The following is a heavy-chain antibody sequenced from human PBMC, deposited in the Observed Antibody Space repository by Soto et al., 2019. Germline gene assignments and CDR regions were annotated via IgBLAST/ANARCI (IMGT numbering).Heavy chain of an antibody. D-gene: IGHD1-1*01. V-gene: IGHV4-59*08. Sequence: SETLSLTCTVSGGSISSYYWSWIRQPPGKGLEWIGYIYYSGSTNYNPSLKSRVAISVDTSKNQFSLKLSSVTAADTAVYYCARRYGYSFDYWGQGTLVTVS. CDR1: GGSISSYY. CDR2: IYYSGST. J-gene: IGHJ4*02. CDR3: ARRYGYSFDY.